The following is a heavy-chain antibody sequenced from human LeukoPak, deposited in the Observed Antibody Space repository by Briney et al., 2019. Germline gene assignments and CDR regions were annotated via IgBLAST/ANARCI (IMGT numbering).Heavy chain of an antibody. CDR2: IYYSGST. V-gene: IGHV4-59*01. CDR3: ARVGHVDTAMVSLYYFDY. CDR1: GGSISSYY. J-gene: IGHJ4*02. Sequence: SETLSLTCTVSGGSISSYYWSWIRQPPGKGLEWIGYIYYSGSTNYNPSLKSRVTISVDTSKNQFSLKLSSVTAADTAVYYCARVGHVDTAMVSLYYFDYWGQGTLVTVSS. D-gene: IGHD5-18*01.